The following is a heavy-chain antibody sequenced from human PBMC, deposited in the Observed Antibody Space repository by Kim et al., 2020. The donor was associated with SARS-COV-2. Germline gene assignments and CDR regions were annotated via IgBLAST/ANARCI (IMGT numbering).Heavy chain of an antibody. D-gene: IGHD3-3*01. CDR3: ARGPFTIFGVANPFDY. V-gene: IGHV4-34*01. Sequence: SLKSRVTISVDTSMNQFFLELSSVTAADTAVYYCARGPFTIFGVANPFDYWGQGTLVTVSS. J-gene: IGHJ4*02.